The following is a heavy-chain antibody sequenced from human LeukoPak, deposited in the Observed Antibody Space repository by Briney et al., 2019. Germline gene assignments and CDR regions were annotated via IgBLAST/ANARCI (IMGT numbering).Heavy chain of an antibody. J-gene: IGHJ4*02. CDR1: GGTFSSYA. D-gene: IGHD7-27*01. Sequence: ASVKVSCKASGGTFSSYAISWVRQAPGQGLEWMGGIIPIFGTANYAQKFQGRVTMTEDTSTDTAYMELSSLRSEDTAVYYCATGPEREDFDYWGQGTLVTASS. CDR2: IIPIFGTA. CDR3: ATGPEREDFDY. V-gene: IGHV1-69*06.